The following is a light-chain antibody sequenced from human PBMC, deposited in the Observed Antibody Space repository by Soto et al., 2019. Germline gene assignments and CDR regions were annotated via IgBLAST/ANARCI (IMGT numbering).Light chain of an antibody. V-gene: IGKV3-15*01. CDR1: QSVSSN. CDR2: GAS. Sequence: EIDFPQSPWTLSVSPRERAPLSCRASQSVSSNLAWYQQKPGQAPRLLIYGASTRATGLPGRFRGSGSGTEFTLTISSLQSEDFAVYYCQQYNNWPPLTFGGGTKVDIK. J-gene: IGKJ4*01. CDR3: QQYNNWPPLT.